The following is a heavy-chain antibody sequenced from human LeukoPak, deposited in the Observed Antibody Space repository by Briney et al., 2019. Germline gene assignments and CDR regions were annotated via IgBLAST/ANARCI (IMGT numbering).Heavy chain of an antibody. V-gene: IGHV3-53*01. CDR2: IYTGTTT. J-gene: IGHJ4*02. CDR1: GLSVSRNY. CDR3: ARDRGHFDY. Sequence: GGSLRLSCAASGLSVSRNYISWVRQAPGKGLEWVSFIYTGTTTFYADSVKGRFTISRDNSRNTVYLELNSLRVDDTAVYYCARDRGHFDYWGRGTLVTVSS. D-gene: IGHD3-10*01.